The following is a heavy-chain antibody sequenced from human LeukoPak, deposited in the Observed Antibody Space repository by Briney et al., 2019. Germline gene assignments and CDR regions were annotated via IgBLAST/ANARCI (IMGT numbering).Heavy chain of an antibody. CDR2: ISSSSSYI. Sequence: GGSLRLSCAASGFTFSSYSMNWVRQAPGKGLEWVSSISSSSSYIYYADSVKGRFTISRDNAKNSLYLQMNSLRAEDTAVYYCAREAPPLDRAFDIWGQGTMVTVSS. CDR1: GFTFSSYS. CDR3: AREAPPLDRAFDI. J-gene: IGHJ3*02. V-gene: IGHV3-21*01.